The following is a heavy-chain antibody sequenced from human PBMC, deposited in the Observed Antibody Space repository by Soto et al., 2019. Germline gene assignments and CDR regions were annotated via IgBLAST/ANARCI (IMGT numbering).Heavy chain of an antibody. CDR1: GYSFTSYW. Sequence: EVQLVQSGAEVKKPEESLKISCKGSGYSFTSYWIGWVRQMPGKGLEWMGIIYPGDSDTRYSPSFQGQVTISADKSISTAYLQWSSLKASDTAMYYCARQDCSSTSCYWNWFDPWGQGTLVTVSS. J-gene: IGHJ5*02. V-gene: IGHV5-51*01. CDR3: ARQDCSSTSCYWNWFDP. CDR2: IYPGDSDT. D-gene: IGHD2-2*01.